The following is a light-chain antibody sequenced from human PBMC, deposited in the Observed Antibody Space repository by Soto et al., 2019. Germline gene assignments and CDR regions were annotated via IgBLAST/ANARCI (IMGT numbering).Light chain of an antibody. CDR2: GAS. Sequence: EIVLTQSPGTLSLSPGERATLSCRVSQSVSSSYLAWYQHKPGQAPRLLIYGASSRATGIPDRFSGSGSGTDFTLTISRLEPEDIAVYYCQQYDSSPYTFGQGTKLEIK. J-gene: IGKJ2*01. CDR1: QSVSSSY. V-gene: IGKV3-20*01. CDR3: QQYDSSPYT.